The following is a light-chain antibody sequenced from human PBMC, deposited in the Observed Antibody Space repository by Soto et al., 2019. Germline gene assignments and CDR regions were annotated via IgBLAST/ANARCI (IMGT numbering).Light chain of an antibody. CDR1: QGIRID. Sequence: DIQMTQSPSTLPASVGDRVTITCRASQGIRIDLGWFQQKPGKAPKRLIYGASSLQSGVPSRFSGRGSGTEFTLTISNLQPEDFATYYCLQHNSFPRTFGQGTKVDIK. V-gene: IGKV1-17*02. CDR2: GAS. J-gene: IGKJ1*01. CDR3: LQHNSFPRT.